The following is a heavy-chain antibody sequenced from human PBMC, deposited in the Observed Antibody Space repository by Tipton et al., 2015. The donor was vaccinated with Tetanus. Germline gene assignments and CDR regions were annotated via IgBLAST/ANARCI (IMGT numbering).Heavy chain of an antibody. CDR3: ARSESRIAPRIPWGMDI. D-gene: IGHD6-6*01. Sequence: QLVQSGPEVKKPGASVNVSCKASGYTFTSYFMQWVRQAPGQGLEWMGIINPSGGRTNYVQKFQGRLTMTRDKSTSTVYMELSSLRSEDTAVYYCARSESRIAPRIPWGMDIWGQGTTVTVSS. CDR1: GYTFTSYF. CDR2: INPSGGRT. V-gene: IGHV1-46*01. J-gene: IGHJ6*02.